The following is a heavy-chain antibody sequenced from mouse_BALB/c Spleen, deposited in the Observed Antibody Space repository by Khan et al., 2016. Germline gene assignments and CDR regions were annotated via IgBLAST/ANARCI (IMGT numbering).Heavy chain of an antibody. CDR1: GYSITSGYG. CDR3: ARTARIKY. V-gene: IGHV3-2*02. J-gene: IGHJ2*01. Sequence: EVPLLASGPGLVKPSQSLSLTCTVTGYSITSGYGWNWIRQFPGNKLEWMGYISYSGSTNYNPSLKSRISITRDTSKNQFFLQLNSVTTEDTATYYCARTARIKYWGKGTTLTVSS. CDR2: ISYSGST. D-gene: IGHD1-2*01.